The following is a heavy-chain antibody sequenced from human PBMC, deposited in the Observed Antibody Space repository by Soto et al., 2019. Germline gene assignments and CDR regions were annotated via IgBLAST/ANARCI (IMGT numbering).Heavy chain of an antibody. J-gene: IGHJ4*02. CDR1: GFTFSNAW. D-gene: IGHD2-2*02. CDR2: IKSKTDGGTT. Sequence: PGGSLRLSCAASGFTFSNAWMSWVRQAPGKGLEWVGRIKSKTDGGTTDYAAPVKGRFTISRDDSKYTLYLQMNSLKTEDTAVYYCTTSLERYCSSTSCYIWGQGTLVTVSS. CDR3: TTSLERYCSSTSCYI. V-gene: IGHV3-15*01.